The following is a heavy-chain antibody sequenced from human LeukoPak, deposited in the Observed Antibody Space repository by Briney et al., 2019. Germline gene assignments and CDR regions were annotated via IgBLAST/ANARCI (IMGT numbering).Heavy chain of an antibody. CDR3: AREGDVFGPFDS. D-gene: IGHD3-16*01. CDR2: IVPVLEVT. CDR1: GNTFSSYA. Sequence: SVRLSCKASGNTFSSYAISWVRQAPGQGLEWLGRIVPVLEVTKYSQNLEGRVTITADKSTVTAYMEVNGLRPDDTAVYYCAREGDVFGPFDSWGQGTLVTVSS. V-gene: IGHV1-69*04. J-gene: IGHJ4*02.